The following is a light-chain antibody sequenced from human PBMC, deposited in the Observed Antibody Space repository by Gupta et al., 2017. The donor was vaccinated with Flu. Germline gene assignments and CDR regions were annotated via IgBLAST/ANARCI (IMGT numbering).Light chain of an antibody. V-gene: IGLV3-21*02. Sequence: SYALTQALSVSVAPGPTARITCGGDHIAIKSVHWYQQKPGQAPLLVVYDDSDRPSGIPGRFSASNSGNTATLTISRVEAGDEADYYCQVWDNDSHHHVVFGGGTKLTVL. CDR3: QVWDNDSHHHVV. CDR2: DDS. CDR1: HIAIKS. J-gene: IGLJ2*01.